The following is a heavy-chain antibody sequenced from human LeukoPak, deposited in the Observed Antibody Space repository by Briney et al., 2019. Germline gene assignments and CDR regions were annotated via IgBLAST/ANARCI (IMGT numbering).Heavy chain of an antibody. CDR1: GFSFSSYN. CDR2: TWNHGNDQ. CDR3: AKDSGGGDCAFDY. V-gene: IGHV3-30*02. J-gene: IGHJ4*02. D-gene: IGHD2-21*02. Sequence: GGSLRLSCAASGFSFSSYNMHWVRQAPGKGLEWVGFTWNHGNDQDYADSVKGRFTISRDNSKNTLYLQMNSLRAEDTAVYYCAKDSGGGDCAFDYWGQGTLVTVSS.